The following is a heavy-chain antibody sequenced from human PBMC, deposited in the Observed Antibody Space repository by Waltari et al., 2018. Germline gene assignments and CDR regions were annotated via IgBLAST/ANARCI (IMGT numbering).Heavy chain of an antibody. Sequence: QVQLQESGPGLVKPSETLSLTCTVSGGSISSYYWSWSRQPPGKGLEWIGYIYYSGSTNYNPSLKSRVTISVDTSKNQFSRKLSSVTAADTAVYYCAREGKDYGDYDLDYWGQGTLVTVSS. D-gene: IGHD4-17*01. CDR1: GGSISSYY. J-gene: IGHJ4*02. CDR2: IYYSGST. V-gene: IGHV4-59*01. CDR3: AREGKDYGDYDLDY.